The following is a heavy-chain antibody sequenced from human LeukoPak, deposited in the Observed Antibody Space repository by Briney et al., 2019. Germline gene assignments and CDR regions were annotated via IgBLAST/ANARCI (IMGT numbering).Heavy chain of an antibody. D-gene: IGHD3-22*01. CDR3: AKGHSRGYYWGGMDV. Sequence: PGGSLRLSCAASGFTFDDYAMHWVRQAPGKGLQWVSSINWNSGSLDYADSVKGRFTVSRDNAKNTLYLQMNSLRVDDTALYYCAKGHSRGYYWGGMDVWGQGTTVTVSS. CDR2: INWNSGSL. CDR1: GFTFDDYA. J-gene: IGHJ6*02. V-gene: IGHV3-9*01.